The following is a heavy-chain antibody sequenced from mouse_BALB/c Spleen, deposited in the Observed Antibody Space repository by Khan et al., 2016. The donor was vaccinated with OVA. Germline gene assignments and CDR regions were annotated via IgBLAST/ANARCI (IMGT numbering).Heavy chain of an antibody. J-gene: IGHJ2*01. CDR3: ARTDYYGSSYYFDY. CDR1: GYSFTDYN. Sequence: VQLKQSGPELVKPGASVKVSCKASGYSFTDYNIFWVKQSHGKSLEWIGYIDPYNGGTSYNQKFEGTATLTVDKSSSTAFMHLSSLTSEDSAVLYCARTDYYGSSYYFDYWGQGTTLTVSS. CDR2: IDPYNGGT. V-gene: IGHV1S135*01. D-gene: IGHD1-1*01.